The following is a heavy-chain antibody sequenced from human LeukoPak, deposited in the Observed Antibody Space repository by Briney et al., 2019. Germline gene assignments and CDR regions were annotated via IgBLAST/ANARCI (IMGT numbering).Heavy chain of an antibody. Sequence: SETLSLTCTVSGGSISSSSYYWGWIRQPPGKGLEWIGSIYYSGSTYYNPSLKSRVTISVDTSKNQFSLKLSSVTAADTAVYYCARLGRLAGSSWYRPADYWGQGTLVTVSS. D-gene: IGHD6-13*01. V-gene: IGHV4-39*01. CDR3: ARLGRLAGSSWYRPADY. J-gene: IGHJ4*02. CDR2: IYYSGST. CDR1: GGSISSSSYY.